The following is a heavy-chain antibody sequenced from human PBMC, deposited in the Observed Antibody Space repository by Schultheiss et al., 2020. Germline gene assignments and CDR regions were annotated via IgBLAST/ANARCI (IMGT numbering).Heavy chain of an antibody. Sequence: GGSLRLSCAASGFTFSSYWMSWVRQAPGKGLEWVANIKQDGSEKYYVDSVKGRFTISRDNAKNSLYLQMNSLRAEDTAVYYCAREMTTVAYNWFDPWGQGTLVTVSS. CDR1: GFTFSSYW. D-gene: IGHD4-23*01. V-gene: IGHV3-7*01. CDR3: AREMTTVAYNWFDP. J-gene: IGHJ5*02. CDR2: IKQDGSEK.